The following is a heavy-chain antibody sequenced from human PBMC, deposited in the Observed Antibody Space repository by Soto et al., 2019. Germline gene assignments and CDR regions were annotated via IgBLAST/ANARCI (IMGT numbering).Heavy chain of an antibody. Sequence: GASVKVSCKASGYLFTAYSMHWVRLAPGQGLEWMGVVNPSGGSTKYAQNFQGRVTMTRDTSATTAYMELNSLRSEDTAVYYCARGVAFLDYWGQGTLVTVSS. J-gene: IGHJ4*02. CDR2: VNPSGGST. D-gene: IGHD2-15*01. V-gene: IGHV1-46*01. CDR1: GYLFTAYS. CDR3: ARGVAFLDY.